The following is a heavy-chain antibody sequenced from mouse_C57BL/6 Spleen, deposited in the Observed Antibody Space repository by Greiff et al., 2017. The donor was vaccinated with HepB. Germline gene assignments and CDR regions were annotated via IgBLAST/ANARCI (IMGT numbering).Heavy chain of an antibody. D-gene: IGHD2-3*01. CDR2: IDPEDGET. J-gene: IGHJ3*01. V-gene: IGHV14-2*01. CDR3: AISGLYDGYSVWFAY. CDR1: GFNIKDYY. Sequence: VQLQQSGAELVKPGASVKLSCTASGFNIKDYYMHWVKQRTEQGLEWIGRIDPEDGETKYAPKFQGKATMTADTSSNTAYLQLSSLTSEDTAVYYCAISGLYDGYSVWFAYWGQGTLVTVSA.